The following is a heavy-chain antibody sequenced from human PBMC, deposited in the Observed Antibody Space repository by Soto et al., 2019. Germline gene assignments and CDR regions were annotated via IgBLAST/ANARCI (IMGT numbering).Heavy chain of an antibody. CDR1: GFTFSSYG. CDR2: IWYDGSNK. V-gene: IGHV3-33*01. D-gene: IGHD6-13*01. J-gene: IGHJ4*02. CDR3: ARDFPAAAGIFDY. Sequence: GGSLRLSCAASGFTFSSYGMHWVPQAPGKGLEWVAVIWYDGSNKYYADSVKGRFTISRDNSKNTLYLQMNSLRAEDTAVYYCARDFPAAAGIFDYWGQGTLVTVSS.